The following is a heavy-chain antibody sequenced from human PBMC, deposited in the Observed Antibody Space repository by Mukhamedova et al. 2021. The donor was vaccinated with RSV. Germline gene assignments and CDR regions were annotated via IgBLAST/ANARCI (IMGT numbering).Heavy chain of an antibody. V-gene: IGHV4-59*08. CDR2: IYYSGST. J-gene: IGHJ6*03. Sequence: IYYSGSTDYNPSLKSRVTISVDTSKNQFSLKLSSVTAADTAVYYCARQRYYYYMDVWGKGTRVTVSS. CDR3: ARQRYYYYMDV. D-gene: IGHD1-14*01.